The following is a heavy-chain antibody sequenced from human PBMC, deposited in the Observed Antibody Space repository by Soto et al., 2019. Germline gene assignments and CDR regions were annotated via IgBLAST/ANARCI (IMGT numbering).Heavy chain of an antibody. CDR1: GGSFSGYY. Sequence: SETLSLTCAVYGGSFSGYYWSWIRQPPGKGLEWIGEINHSGSTNYNPSLKSRVTISVDTSKNQFSLKLSSVTAADTAVYYCARGKGYLYSSGWYSYYFDYWGQGTLVTVSS. V-gene: IGHV4-34*01. CDR2: INHSGST. CDR3: ARGKGYLYSSGWYSYYFDY. J-gene: IGHJ4*02. D-gene: IGHD6-19*01.